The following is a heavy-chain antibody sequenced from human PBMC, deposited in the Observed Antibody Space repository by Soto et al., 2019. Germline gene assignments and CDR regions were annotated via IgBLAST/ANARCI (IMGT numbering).Heavy chain of an antibody. CDR2: MNPNSGNT. D-gene: IGHD6-19*01. J-gene: IGHJ6*03. Sequence: ASVKVSCKASGYTFTSYDINWVRQATGQGLEWMGWMNPNSGNTGYAQKFQGRVTMTRNTSISTAYMELSSLRSEDTAVYYCARGSSSGRRGGYYYYMDVWGKGTTVTVSS. V-gene: IGHV1-8*01. CDR1: GYTFTSYD. CDR3: ARGSSSGRRGGYYYYMDV.